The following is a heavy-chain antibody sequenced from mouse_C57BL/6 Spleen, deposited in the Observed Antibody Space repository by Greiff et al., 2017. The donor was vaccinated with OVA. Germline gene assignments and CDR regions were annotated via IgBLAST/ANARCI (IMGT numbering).Heavy chain of an antibody. CDR3: ALGSYFDY. CDR2: IHPNSGST. Sequence: VKLQQPGAELVKPGASVKLSCKASGYTFTSYWMHWVKQRPGQGLEWIGMIHPNSGSTNYNEKFKIKATLTVDKSSSTAYMQLSSLTSEDSAVYYCALGSYFDYWGQGTTLTVSS. J-gene: IGHJ2*01. CDR1: GYTFTSYW. D-gene: IGHD1-1*01. V-gene: IGHV1-64*01.